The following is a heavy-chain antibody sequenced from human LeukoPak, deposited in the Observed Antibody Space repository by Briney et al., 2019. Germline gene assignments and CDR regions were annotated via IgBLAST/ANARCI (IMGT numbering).Heavy chain of an antibody. V-gene: IGHV3-64D*09. CDR1: GXTYSNYA. D-gene: IGHD3-22*01. CDR3: ACGYYDSSGYYPPGY. CDR2: IVNNGGST. J-gene: IGHJ4*02. Sequence: PGGSLRLSCSPSGXTYSNYAIHWVRQAPGKGLEYVSGIVNNGGSTYYADSVKGRFTITSDNSKNTLYLQMSSLRAEDTAVYYCACGYYDSSGYYPPGYWGQGTLVTVPS.